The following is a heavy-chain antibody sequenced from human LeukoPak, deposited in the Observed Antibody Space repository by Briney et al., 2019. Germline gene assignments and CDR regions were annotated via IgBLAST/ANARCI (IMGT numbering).Heavy chain of an antibody. J-gene: IGHJ5*02. V-gene: IGHV4-4*07. CDR1: GGSISSYY. CDR2: IYTSGST. Sequence: SETLSLTCTVSGGSISSYYWSWIRQPAGKGLEWIGRIYTSGSTNYNPSLKSRVTMSVDTSKNQFSLKLSSVTAADTAVYYCAREKFVEVPAGWFAPWGQGPLATVSS. D-gene: IGHD2-2*01. CDR3: AREKFVEVPAGWFAP.